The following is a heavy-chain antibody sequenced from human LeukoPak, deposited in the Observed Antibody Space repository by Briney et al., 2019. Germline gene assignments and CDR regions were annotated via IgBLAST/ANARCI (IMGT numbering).Heavy chain of an antibody. Sequence: KPSETLSLTCAVYGGSFSGYYWSWIRQPPGKGLEWIGEINHSGSTNYNPSLKSRVTVSVDTSKNQFSLKLSSVTAADTAVYYCARGRDGYNWGYFDYWGQGTLVTVSS. D-gene: IGHD5-24*01. V-gene: IGHV4-34*01. CDR1: GGSFSGYY. CDR3: ARGRDGYNWGYFDY. CDR2: INHSGST. J-gene: IGHJ4*02.